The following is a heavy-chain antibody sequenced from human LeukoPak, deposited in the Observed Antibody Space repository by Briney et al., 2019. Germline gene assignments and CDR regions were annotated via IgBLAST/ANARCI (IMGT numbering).Heavy chain of an antibody. CDR2: ISGSGGST. Sequence: GGSLRLSCAASGFTFSSYGMSWVRQAPGKGLGWVSAISGSGGSTYYADSVKGRFTISRDNSKNTLYLQMNSLRAEDTAVYYCAKKGGVRGAPGDVWGKGTTVTISS. CDR3: AKKGGVRGAPGDV. D-gene: IGHD3-10*01. J-gene: IGHJ6*04. CDR1: GFTFSSYG. V-gene: IGHV3-23*01.